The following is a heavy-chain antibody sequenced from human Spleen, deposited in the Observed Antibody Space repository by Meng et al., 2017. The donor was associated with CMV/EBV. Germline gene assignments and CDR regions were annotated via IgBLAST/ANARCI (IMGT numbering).Heavy chain of an antibody. J-gene: IGHJ4*02. D-gene: IGHD2-15*01. V-gene: IGHV3-30*02. CDR1: GFTFSIFG. Sequence: GGSLRLSCAASGFTFSIFGMHWVRQAPGRGLEWVAFIMYDGSDKYYTDSVKGRFTIARDNSKNTLYLQMNSLRAEDTAVYYCTKGGNGGSRHHFDYWGQGTLVTVSS. CDR2: IMYDGSDK. CDR3: TKGGNGGSRHHFDY.